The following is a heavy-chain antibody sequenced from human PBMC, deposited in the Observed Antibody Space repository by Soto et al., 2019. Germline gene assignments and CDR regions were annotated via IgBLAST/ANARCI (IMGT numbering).Heavy chain of an antibody. D-gene: IGHD6-13*01. V-gene: IGHV3-23*01. CDR2: ITDSGTGT. CDR1: GFTFSSCV. Sequence: EVHLLESGGGLVHPVESLRLSCGASGFTFSSCVMTWVRQAPGKGLEWVSCITDSGTGTYYADSVKGRFTISRDNSKNTMYLQMNNLRAEDTGVYYCAKGLINGRWYAEDWGQGTLVTVSS. J-gene: IGHJ4*02. CDR3: AKGLINGRWYAED.